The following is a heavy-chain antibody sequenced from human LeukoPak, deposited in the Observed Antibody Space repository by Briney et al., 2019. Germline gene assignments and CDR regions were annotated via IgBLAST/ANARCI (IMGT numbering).Heavy chain of an antibody. V-gene: IGHV5-51*01. J-gene: IGHJ4*02. CDR1: GYRLTNNW. CDR3: VRFGLTSSLDY. CDR2: IYPGESDT. D-gene: IGHD6-13*01. Sequence: GESLKISCKISGYRLTNNWVGWVRHVPGKCLEWMGLIYPGESDTRYSPSFQGQVTFSVDASISTAYLQLSGLRASDTAIYYCVRFGLTSSLDYWGQGTLVTVSS.